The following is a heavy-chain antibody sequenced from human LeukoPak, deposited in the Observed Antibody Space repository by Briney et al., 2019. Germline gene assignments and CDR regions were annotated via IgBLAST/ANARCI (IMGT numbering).Heavy chain of an antibody. J-gene: IGHJ4*02. CDR2: IYYSGST. CDR3: ARRGDGYNYFDY. D-gene: IGHD5-24*01. CDR1: GXSISSSSYY. Sequence: NPSQTLSLTCTVSGXSISSSSYYWGWIRQPPGKGLEWIGNIYYSGSTYYNPSLKSRVTISVDTSKNQFSLKLNSVTAADTAVYYCARRGDGYNYFDYWGQGILVTVSS. V-gene: IGHV4-39*01.